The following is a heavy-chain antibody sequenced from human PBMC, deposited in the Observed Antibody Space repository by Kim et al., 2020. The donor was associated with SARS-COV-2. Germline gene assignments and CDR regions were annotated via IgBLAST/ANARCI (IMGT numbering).Heavy chain of an antibody. J-gene: IGHJ4*02. CDR1: GFSFAGHE. D-gene: IGHD3-9*01. CDR3: AGTVWLFFDY. Sequence: GGSLRLFCAASGFSFAGHEMSWVRQVPGKGLEWISFITGSGDIISYADSVKGRFTTSRDNDNKSLFLQMNNLRVEDTAVYYCAGTVWLFFDYWGQEALVT. CDR2: ITGSGDII. V-gene: IGHV3-48*03.